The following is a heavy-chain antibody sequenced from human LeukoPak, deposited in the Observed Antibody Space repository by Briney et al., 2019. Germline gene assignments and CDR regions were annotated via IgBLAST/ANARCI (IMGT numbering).Heavy chain of an antibody. CDR2: VSDSGART. V-gene: IGHV3-23*01. CDR1: GFVFNSYD. CDR3: ASGGKEFDY. J-gene: IGHJ4*02. Sequence: GGSLRLSCAASGFVFNSYDMTWVRQAPGKGLTWVSTVSDSGARTYYVDSVRGRFTIPRDNSKGTLYLQMNSLRPEDTAVYFCASGGKEFDYWGQGTLVTVSS. D-gene: IGHD2-15*01.